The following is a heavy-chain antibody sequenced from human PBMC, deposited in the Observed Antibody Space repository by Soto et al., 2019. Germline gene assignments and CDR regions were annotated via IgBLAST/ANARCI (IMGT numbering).Heavy chain of an antibody. CDR1: GGSISSGDYY. CDR2: IYYSGRS. CDR3: ARMGLHWGELSRNWCDP. V-gene: IGHV4-31*03. J-gene: IGHJ5*02. D-gene: IGHD3-16*02. Sequence: QVQLQESGPGLVKPSQTLSLTCTLSGGSISSGDYYWSWIRHPPGKGLEWIGNIYYSGRSNYNPSLKSRLNISLDTSNNHFFLKLTSVTAADTAVYYCARMGLHWGELSRNWCDPWGQGTLVTVSS.